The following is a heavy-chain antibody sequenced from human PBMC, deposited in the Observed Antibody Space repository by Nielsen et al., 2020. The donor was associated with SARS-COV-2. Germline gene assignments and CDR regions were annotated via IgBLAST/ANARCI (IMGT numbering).Heavy chain of an antibody. CDR2: IYFSGST. J-gene: IGHJ4*02. D-gene: IGHD4-17*01. Sequence: SETLSLTCTVSGGSISSGGYYWSWIRPHPGKGLEWIGYIYFSGSTYYNPSLKSRVTISVDTSKNQFSLKLSSVTAADTAVYYCAREATVTIFDYWGQGTLVTVSS. CDR1: GGSISSGGYY. CDR3: AREATVTIFDY. V-gene: IGHV4-31*03.